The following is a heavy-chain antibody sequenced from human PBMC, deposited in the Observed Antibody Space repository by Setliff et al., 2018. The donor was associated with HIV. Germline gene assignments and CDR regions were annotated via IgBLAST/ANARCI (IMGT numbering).Heavy chain of an antibody. D-gene: IGHD2-15*01. Sequence: ASVKVSCKASGGTFTSYDINWVRRATGQGLEWMGWMNPNSGNRGYAQKFQGRVTMTRITSISTAYMELSSLRSEDTAVYYCVVPAAVGAPDAFDIWGQGTKVTVSS. CDR2: MNPNSGNR. J-gene: IGHJ3*02. CDR3: VVPAAVGAPDAFDI. V-gene: IGHV1-8*02. CDR1: GGTFTSYD.